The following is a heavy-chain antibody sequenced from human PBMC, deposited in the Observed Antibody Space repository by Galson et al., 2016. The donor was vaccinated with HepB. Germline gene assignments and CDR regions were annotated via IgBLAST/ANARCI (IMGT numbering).Heavy chain of an antibody. CDR2: IFNSGNT. Sequence: SETLSLTCNVSGGSLSSGDYYWGWIRQPPGKGLEWIGSIFNSGNTARNPSLKNRVTTSIDTSKNQFSLRLSSLTAADTAVYYCARGGAAWELQYLWGQGTPVTVSS. CDR1: GGSLSSGDYY. V-gene: IGHV4-39*07. CDR3: ARGGAAWELQYL. J-gene: IGHJ4*02. D-gene: IGHD1-26*01.